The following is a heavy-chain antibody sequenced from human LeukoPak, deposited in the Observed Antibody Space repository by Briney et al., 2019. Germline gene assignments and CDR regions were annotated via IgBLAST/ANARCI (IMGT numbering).Heavy chain of an antibody. D-gene: IGHD6-6*01. CDR2: IIPIFGTA. V-gene: IGHV1-69*05. CDR3: AREPSSIAALDY. J-gene: IGHJ4*02. CDR1: GGTFNSYA. Sequence: SVKVSCKASGGTFNSYAISWVRQAPGQGLERMGGIIPIFGTANYAQKFQGRVTITTDESTSTAYMELSSLRSEDTAVYYCAREPSSIAALDYWGQGTLVTVSS.